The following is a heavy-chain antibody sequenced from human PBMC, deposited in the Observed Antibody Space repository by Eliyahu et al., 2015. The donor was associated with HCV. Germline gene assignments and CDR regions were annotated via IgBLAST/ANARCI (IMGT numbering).Heavy chain of an antibody. CDR2: INHSGST. Sequence: QVQLQQWGAGLLKPSETLSLTCAVYGGSLSGYYWSWIRQPPGKGLEWIGEINHSGSTNYNPSLKSRVTISVDTSKNQFSLRLSSVTAADTAVYYCARGQYKSGWYVGFWGQGTLVTVSS. D-gene: IGHD6-19*01. CDR3: ARGQYKSGWYVGF. V-gene: IGHV4-34*01. CDR1: GGSLSGYY. J-gene: IGHJ4*02.